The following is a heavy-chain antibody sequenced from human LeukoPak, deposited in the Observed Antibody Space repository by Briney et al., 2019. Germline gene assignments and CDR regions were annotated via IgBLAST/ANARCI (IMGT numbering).Heavy chain of an antibody. CDR1: GGSISSSNW. CDR3: ARPLSLGYCSGGSCYGRGAWFDR. J-gene: IGHJ5*02. Sequence: SGTLSLTCGVSGGSISSSNWWSWVRQPPGKGLEWIGQIYHSGSTNYNPSLKSRVTISVDKSKNQFSLKLRSVTAADTAVYYCARPLSLGYCSGGSCYGRGAWFDRWGQGTLVTVSS. V-gene: IGHV4-4*02. D-gene: IGHD2-15*01. CDR2: IYHSGST.